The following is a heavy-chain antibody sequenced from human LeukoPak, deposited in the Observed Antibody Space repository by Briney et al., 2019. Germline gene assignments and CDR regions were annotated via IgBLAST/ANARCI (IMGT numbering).Heavy chain of an antibody. D-gene: IGHD3-16*01. CDR3: ARVGYHYGHGWDF. Sequence: PSETLSLTCSVSGGSVYPFYWSWIRQPPGKGLEWIGDINHAGSTNDSPSLKSRLTMSVDTSKGQLYLSLKSVTAADTAVYYCARVGYHYGHGWDFWGQGTQVTVSS. CDR1: GGSVYPFY. CDR2: INHAGST. V-gene: IGHV4-34*01. J-gene: IGHJ1*01.